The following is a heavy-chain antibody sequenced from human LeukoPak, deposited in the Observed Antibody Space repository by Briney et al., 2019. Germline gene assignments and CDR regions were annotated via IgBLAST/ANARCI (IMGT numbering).Heavy chain of an antibody. CDR3: ARGHDYANYMDV. CDR2: ISSSSSYI. Sequence: PGGSLRLSCAASGFTFSSYSINWVRQAPGKGLEWVSSISSSSSYIYYADSVKGRFTISKDNAKNSLYLQMNSLRAEDTAVYYCARGHDYANYMDVWGKGTTVTVSS. V-gene: IGHV3-21*01. J-gene: IGHJ6*03. CDR1: GFTFSSYS. D-gene: IGHD4-17*01.